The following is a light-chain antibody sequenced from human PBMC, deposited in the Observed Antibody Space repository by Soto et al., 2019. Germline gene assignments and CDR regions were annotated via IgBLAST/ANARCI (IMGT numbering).Light chain of an antibody. Sequence: IVLTQSPGTLSLSPGERATLSCRASQSLSSSYLAWYQQKPGQAPRLLIYGESGRATGIPDRFSGSGSGTDFTLTINRLEPEDFAVYYCQQYGASPSITFGQGTRLEIK. CDR3: QQYGASPSIT. CDR1: QSLSSSY. J-gene: IGKJ5*01. CDR2: GES. V-gene: IGKV3-20*01.